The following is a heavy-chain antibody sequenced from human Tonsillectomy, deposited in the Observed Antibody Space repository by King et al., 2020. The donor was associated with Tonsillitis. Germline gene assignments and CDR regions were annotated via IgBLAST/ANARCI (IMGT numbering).Heavy chain of an antibody. Sequence: VTLKESGPALVKPTQTLTLTCTVSGFSLSTRGMCVSWIRQPPGKALEWLALIDWDDDIYYSTSLKTSLTISKDTSKNQVVLTMTNMDPVDTATYYCARMGCPGDSSGSDAFDIWGQGTMVTVSS. V-gene: IGHV2-70*01. CDR3: ARMGCPGDSSGSDAFDI. D-gene: IGHD3-22*01. CDR1: GFSLSTRGMC. J-gene: IGHJ3*02. CDR2: IDWDDDI.